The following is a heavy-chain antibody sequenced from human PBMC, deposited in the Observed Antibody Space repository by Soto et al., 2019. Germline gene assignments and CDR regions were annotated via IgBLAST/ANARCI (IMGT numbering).Heavy chain of an antibody. J-gene: IGHJ6*02. Sequence: QVQLVESGGEVVQPGRSLRLSCAASGVTFSSYGMHWFRQAPGKGLAWVAVTASDGSNTFYADSVKGRFTSSRDNSKNTLYLQMNSRRSEYTAVYYCEKDLRVGDTGGIDVWGQGTNVTVSS. D-gene: IGHD1-26*01. CDR1: GVTFSSYG. V-gene: IGHV3-30*18. CDR2: TASDGSNT. CDR3: EKDLRVGDTGGIDV.